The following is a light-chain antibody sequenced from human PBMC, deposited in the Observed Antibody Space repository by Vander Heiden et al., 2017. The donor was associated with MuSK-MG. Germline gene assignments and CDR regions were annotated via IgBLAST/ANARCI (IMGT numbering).Light chain of an antibody. CDR3: CSYAGSSTFV. Sequence: QSALTPPASVAGPPGQSITISCTGTSSDVGSYNLVSWYQQHPGKAPKLMIYEGSKRPSGVSNRFSGSKSGNAASLTISGLQAEDEADYYCCSYAGSSTFVFGTGTKVTVL. CDR2: EGS. CDR1: SSDVGSYNL. J-gene: IGLJ1*01. V-gene: IGLV2-23*03.